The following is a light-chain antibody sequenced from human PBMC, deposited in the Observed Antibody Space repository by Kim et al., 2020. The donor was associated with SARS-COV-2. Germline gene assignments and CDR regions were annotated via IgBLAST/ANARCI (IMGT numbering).Light chain of an antibody. V-gene: IGKV3-15*01. CDR1: RNVSTN. J-gene: IGKJ5*01. CDR3: QQYHNWPPIT. CDR2: DAS. Sequence: TPGEHATPTCRARRNVSTNLAWYQQKPGQAPRILIHDASTTATGSSARCSGSGSGTKFTLTISSLQSEDFAVYYCQQYHNWPPITFGQGTRLEIK.